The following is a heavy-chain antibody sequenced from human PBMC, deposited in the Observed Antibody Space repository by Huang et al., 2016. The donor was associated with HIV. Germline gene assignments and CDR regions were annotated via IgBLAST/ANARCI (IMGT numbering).Heavy chain of an antibody. CDR3: ARDKEAGTPFFDP. D-gene: IGHD6-19*01. CDR1: GFNLLTYA. V-gene: IGHV1-3*01. J-gene: IGHJ5*02. CDR2: INGDGLT. Sequence: QVQLVQSGAEVEKPGASVNLSCKASGFNLLTYALHWVRQAPGQRLEWMGWINGDGLTKYSQKFQGRVTITRDRSASTVYVDFKSLTYEDTAVYYCARDKEAGTPFFDPWGQGTLVTVSS.